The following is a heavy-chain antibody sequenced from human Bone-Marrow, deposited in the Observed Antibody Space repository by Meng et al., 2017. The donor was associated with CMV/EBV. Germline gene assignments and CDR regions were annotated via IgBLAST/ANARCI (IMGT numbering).Heavy chain of an antibody. D-gene: IGHD4-23*01. J-gene: IGHJ4*02. V-gene: IGHV4-39*01. CDR1: ADSLSNTNYY. Sequence: SETLSLTCTVSADSLSNTNYYWGWIRQPPGKGLEWIGSIHNSANTFRNPSLGSRITMSIDTSKNHFSLKLSSVTVADTAVYYCARHGGDGGNSCSFDFWGQGTLVTVSS. CDR2: IHNSANT. CDR3: ARHGGDGGNSCSFDF.